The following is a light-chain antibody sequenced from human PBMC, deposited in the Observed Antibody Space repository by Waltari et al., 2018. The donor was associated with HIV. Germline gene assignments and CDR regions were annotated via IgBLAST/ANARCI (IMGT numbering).Light chain of an antibody. V-gene: IGLV2-23*02. Sequence: QSALTQPASVSGSPGQSITISCTGTSNAVGYYNLVSGYQQDPGKAPKVMIYEVSKRPSGVSTRFSGSKSGNTASLTISGLQAEDEADYYCGSYAGSNAYVFGIGTKVTVL. CDR1: SNAVGYYNL. CDR2: EVS. CDR3: GSYAGSNAYV. J-gene: IGLJ1*01.